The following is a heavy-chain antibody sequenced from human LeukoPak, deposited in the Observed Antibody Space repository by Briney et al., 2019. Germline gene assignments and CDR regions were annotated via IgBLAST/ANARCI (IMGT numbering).Heavy chain of an antibody. CDR1: GFTVGSNY. Sequence: GGSLRLSCAASGFTVGSNYMSWVRQAPGKGLEWVSVIYSGGSTYYADSVKGRFTISRDNSKNTLYLQMNILRAEDTAVYYCASGSGSYRTTYYYMDVWGTGTTVTVSS. V-gene: IGHV3-53*01. D-gene: IGHD3-10*01. CDR3: ASGSGSYRTTYYYMDV. J-gene: IGHJ6*03. CDR2: IYSGGST.